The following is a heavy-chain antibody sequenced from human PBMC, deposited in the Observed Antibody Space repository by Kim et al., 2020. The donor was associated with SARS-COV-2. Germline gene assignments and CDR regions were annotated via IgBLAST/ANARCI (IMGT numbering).Heavy chain of an antibody. CDR3: ARDPPLGELSARGY. J-gene: IGHJ4*02. D-gene: IGHD3-16*02. CDR1: GGSISSSNW. V-gene: IGHV4-4*02. Sequence: SETLSLTCAVSGGSISSSNWWSWVRQPPGKGLEWIGEIYHSGSTNYNPSLKSRVTISVDKSKNQFSLKLSSVTAADTAVYYCARDPPLGELSARGYWGQGTLVTVSS. CDR2: IYHSGST.